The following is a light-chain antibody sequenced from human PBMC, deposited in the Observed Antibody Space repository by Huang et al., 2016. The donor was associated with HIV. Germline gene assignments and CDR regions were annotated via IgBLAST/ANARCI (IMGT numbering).Light chain of an antibody. J-gene: IGKJ5*01. CDR1: QDIKSY. V-gene: IGKV1-33*01. CDR3: QQYENVPLT. CDR2: DVS. Sequence: DIQLTQSPSFVSASVGDRVTITCRASQDIKSYLNWYQQKPGKAPRLLIYDVSILETGVPSRFSGSGSGTDFTFTIKSLQSEDIATYYCQQYENVPLTFGQGTRLDIK.